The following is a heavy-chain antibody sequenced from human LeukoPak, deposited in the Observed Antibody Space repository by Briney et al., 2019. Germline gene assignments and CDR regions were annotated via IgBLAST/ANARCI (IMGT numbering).Heavy chain of an antibody. Sequence: GGTPRLSCVASGFTFGIYGMSWVRQAPGKGLEWVSDISGSSENTYYADSVKGRFTISRENSKNTLYLQMNSLRAEDTAVYYCARDRDDYVWGSYRYLRFYYYYFMDVWGKGTTVTVSS. CDR3: ARDRDDYVWGSYRYLRFYYYYFMDV. CDR1: GFTFGIYG. CDR2: ISGSSENT. V-gene: IGHV3-23*01. J-gene: IGHJ6*03. D-gene: IGHD3-16*02.